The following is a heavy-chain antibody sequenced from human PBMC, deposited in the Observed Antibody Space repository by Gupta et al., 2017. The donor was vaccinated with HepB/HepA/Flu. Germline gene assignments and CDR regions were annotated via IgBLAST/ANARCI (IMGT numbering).Heavy chain of an antibody. V-gene: IGHV3-23*05. CDR2: IYNSGSVT. CDR3: AKSTATSWATFDY. CDR1: GFTFSDYA. J-gene: IGHJ4*02. Sequence: EVQLLESGGGLVLPGGSLRLSCITSGFTFSDYAMNWVRQAPGKGLEWVSDIYNSGSVTYYTDSVKGRFTISRDNSKNTLYLHMNSLRAEDTALYYCAKSTATSWATFDYWGQGTLVTVSS.